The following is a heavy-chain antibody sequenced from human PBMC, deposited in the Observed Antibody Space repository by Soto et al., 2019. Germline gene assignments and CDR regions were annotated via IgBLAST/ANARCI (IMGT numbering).Heavy chain of an antibody. Sequence: GSLRLSCAASGFTFDDYCMSWVRQAPGKGLEWVSGINWNGGSTGYADSVKGRFTISRDNAKNSLYLQMNSLRAEDTALYHCARGRYSSSSYYYYYYLDVWGKGTTVTVSS. CDR1: GFTFDDYC. V-gene: IGHV3-20*01. J-gene: IGHJ6*03. D-gene: IGHD6-6*01. CDR2: INWNGGST. CDR3: ARGRYSSSSYYYYYYLDV.